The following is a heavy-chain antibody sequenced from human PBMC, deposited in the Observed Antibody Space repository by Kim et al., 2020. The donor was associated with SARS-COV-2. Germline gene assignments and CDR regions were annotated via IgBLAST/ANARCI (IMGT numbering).Heavy chain of an antibody. D-gene: IGHD6-6*01. Sequence: ARKLQGRVTMTTDTSTSTAYMELRSLRSDDTAVYYCARAGYSSSIGMDVWGQGTTVTVSS. V-gene: IGHV1-18*01. J-gene: IGHJ6*02. CDR3: ARAGYSSSIGMDV.